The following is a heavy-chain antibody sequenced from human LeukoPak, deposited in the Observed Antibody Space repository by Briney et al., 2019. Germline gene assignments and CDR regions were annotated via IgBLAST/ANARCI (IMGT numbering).Heavy chain of an antibody. CDR1: GFIFSSCW. Sequence: GGSLRLSCAASGFIFSSCWVSWVRQAPGKELAWVASIKEDGSEKKHADSVKGRFTISRDNAENSLYLQMNSLRAEDTAVYYCATLKAAVTIFDNWGQGTLVTVSS. D-gene: IGHD4-17*01. V-gene: IGHV3-7*01. CDR2: IKEDGSEK. CDR3: ATLKAAVTIFDN. J-gene: IGHJ4*02.